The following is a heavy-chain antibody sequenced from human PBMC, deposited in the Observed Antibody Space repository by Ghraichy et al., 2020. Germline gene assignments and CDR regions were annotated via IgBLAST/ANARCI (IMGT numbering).Heavy chain of an antibody. CDR2: ISWNSGSI. CDR3: AKDKRDGYKREDFSFDI. V-gene: IGHV3-9*01. D-gene: IGHD5-24*01. J-gene: IGHJ3*02. CDR1: GFTFDDYA. Sequence: GGSLRLSCAASGFTFDDYAMHWVRQAPGKGLEWVSGISWNSGSIGYADSVKGRFTISRDNAKNSLYLQMNSLRAEDTALYYCAKDKRDGYKREDFSFDIWGQGTMVTVSS.